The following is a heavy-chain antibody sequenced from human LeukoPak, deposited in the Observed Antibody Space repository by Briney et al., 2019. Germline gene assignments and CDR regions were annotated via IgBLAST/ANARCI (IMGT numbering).Heavy chain of an antibody. D-gene: IGHD2-15*01. CDR2: ISSSSSYI. CDR3: ARDAPRDCSGGSCYGRDFDY. J-gene: IGHJ4*02. CDR1: GFTFSSYS. V-gene: IGHV3-21*01. Sequence: GGSLRLSCAASGFTFSSYSMNWVRQAPGKGLEWVSSISSSSSYIYYADSVKGRFTISRDNAKNSLYLQMNSLRAEDTAVYYCARDAPRDCSGGSCYGRDFDYWGQGTLVTVSS.